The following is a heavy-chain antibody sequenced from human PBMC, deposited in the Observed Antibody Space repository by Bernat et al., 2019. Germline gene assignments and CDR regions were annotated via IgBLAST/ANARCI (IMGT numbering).Heavy chain of an antibody. Sequence: EVQLVESGGGLVQPGRSLRLSCTASGFTFGDYAMSWFRQAPGKGLEWVGFIRSKAYGGTTEYAASVKGRFTISRDDSKSIAYLQMNSLKTEDTAVYYCTRERRLGYDILTGYYPHFDYWGQGTLVTVSS. D-gene: IGHD3-9*01. V-gene: IGHV3-49*03. CDR3: TRERRLGYDILTGYYPHFDY. J-gene: IGHJ4*02. CDR1: GFTFGDYA. CDR2: IRSKAYGGTT.